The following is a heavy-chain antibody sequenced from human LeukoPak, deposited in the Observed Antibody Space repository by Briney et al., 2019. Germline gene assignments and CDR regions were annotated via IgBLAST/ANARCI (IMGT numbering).Heavy chain of an antibody. V-gene: IGHV1-69*05. CDR1: GGTFSSFD. CDR3: ARDMGSGWYGY. D-gene: IGHD6-19*01. Sequence: SVKVSCKASGGTFSSFDISWVRQAPGQGLEWMGRIIPIFGTANHAQKFQGRVTITTDESTSTAYMELSSLRSEDTAVYYCARDMGSGWYGYWGQGTLVTVSS. CDR2: IIPIFGTA. J-gene: IGHJ4*02.